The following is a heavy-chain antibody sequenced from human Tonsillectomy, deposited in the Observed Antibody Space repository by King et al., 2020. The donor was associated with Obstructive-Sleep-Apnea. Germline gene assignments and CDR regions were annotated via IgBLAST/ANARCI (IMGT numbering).Heavy chain of an antibody. Sequence: VQLVESGGGLVQPGGSLRLSCAAPGFTFSSYWMSWVRQAPGKGLEWVANIKQDGSEKYYVDSVKGRFTISRDNAKNSLYLQMNSLRAEDTAVYYCARGSPYYYDSSDPFDYWGQGTLVTVSS. CDR1: GFTFSSYW. D-gene: IGHD3-22*01. J-gene: IGHJ4*02. CDR2: IKQDGSEK. V-gene: IGHV3-7*03. CDR3: ARGSPYYYDSSDPFDY.